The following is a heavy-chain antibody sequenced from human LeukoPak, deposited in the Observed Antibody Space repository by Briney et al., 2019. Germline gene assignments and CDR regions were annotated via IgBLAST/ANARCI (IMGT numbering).Heavy chain of an antibody. D-gene: IGHD3-3*01. J-gene: IGHJ1*01. CDR1: GFSFRDAW. V-gene: IGHV3-15*01. CDR2: IRSKADRGTT. CDR3: AKHNYGVVSIQH. Sequence: GGSLRLSCEASGFSFRDAWMTWVRQAPGKGLEWVGRIRSKADRGTTEYATPVEGRFTISRDDSKNTLYLQMSNLKTEDTAVYYCAKHNYGVVSIQHWGQGTLVTVSS.